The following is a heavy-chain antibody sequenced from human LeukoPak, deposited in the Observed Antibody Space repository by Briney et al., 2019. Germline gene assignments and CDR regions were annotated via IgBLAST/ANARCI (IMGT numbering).Heavy chain of an antibody. CDR1: GITLSNYG. CDR3: AKRGVVIRVILVGFHKEAYYFDS. V-gene: IGHV3-23*01. Sequence: GGSLRLSCAVSGITLSNYGMTWVRQAPGKGLEWVAGISDTGGRTNYADSVEGRFTISRDNPKNTLYLQMNSLRAEDTAVYFCAKRGVVIRVILVGFHKEAYYFDSWGQGALVTVSS. CDR2: ISDTGGRT. J-gene: IGHJ4*02. D-gene: IGHD3-22*01.